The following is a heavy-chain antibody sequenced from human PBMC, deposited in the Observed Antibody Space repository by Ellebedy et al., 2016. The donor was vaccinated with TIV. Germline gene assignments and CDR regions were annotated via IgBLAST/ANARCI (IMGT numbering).Heavy chain of an antibody. Sequence: GESLKISCAASGFTFSSYWMSWVRQAPGKGLEWVANIKQDGSEKYYVDSVKGRFTISRDNAKNSLYLQMNSLRAEDTAVYYCARDPTEGYFDYWGQGTLVTVSS. CDR2: IKQDGSEK. CDR1: GFTFSSYW. J-gene: IGHJ4*02. V-gene: IGHV3-7*01. CDR3: ARDPTEGYFDY.